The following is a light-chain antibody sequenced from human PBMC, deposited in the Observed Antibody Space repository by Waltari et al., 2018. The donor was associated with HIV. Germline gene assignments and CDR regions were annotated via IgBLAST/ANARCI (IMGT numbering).Light chain of an antibody. Sequence: DIQMTQSPSTLSASVGDGVTITCRASQSINSWLAWYQQKPGKAPKLLIYKASSLESGVPSRFSGSGSGTEFTLTISSLQPDDFATYYCQQYNSYTWTFGQGTKVEI. CDR1: QSINSW. CDR3: QQYNSYTWT. J-gene: IGKJ1*01. V-gene: IGKV1-5*03. CDR2: KAS.